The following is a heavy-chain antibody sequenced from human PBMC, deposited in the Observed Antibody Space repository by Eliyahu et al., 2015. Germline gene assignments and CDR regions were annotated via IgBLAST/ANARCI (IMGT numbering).Heavy chain of an antibody. CDR2: ISLDGNTK. J-gene: IGHJ4*02. Sequence: QVQLVESGGGVVQPGGSLRLYXSASGFAISDYNMHWVRQAPGKGLEWLTVISLDGNTKSYIDSVKGRFTISRDISDNTVYLHMSSLRPEDTAVYYCARDLGVGLTYLAYWGQGALVTVSS. D-gene: IGHD1-26*01. CDR1: GFAISDYN. V-gene: IGHV3-30*03. CDR3: ARDLGVGLTYLAY.